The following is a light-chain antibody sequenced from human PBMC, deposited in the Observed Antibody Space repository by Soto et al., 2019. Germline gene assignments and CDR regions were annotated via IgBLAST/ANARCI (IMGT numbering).Light chain of an antibody. V-gene: IGKV3-11*01. CDR3: QQRSNWPRT. J-gene: IGKJ1*01. Sequence: EIVLTQSPATLSLSPGERATLFCRASQSVSSYLAWYQQKPGQAPRLLIYDVSNRATGIPARFSGSGSGTDFTLTISSLEPEDFAVYYCQQRSNWPRTFGQGTKVDIK. CDR2: DVS. CDR1: QSVSSY.